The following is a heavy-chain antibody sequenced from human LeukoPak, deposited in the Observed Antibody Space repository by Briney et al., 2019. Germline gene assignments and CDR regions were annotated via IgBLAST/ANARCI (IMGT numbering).Heavy chain of an antibody. CDR2: IWYDGSNK. J-gene: IGHJ3*02. CDR1: GFSFSNYG. CDR3: ARASPRWGAFDI. Sequence: PGGSLRLSCAASGFSFSNYGMHWVRQAPGKGLEWVAVIWYDGSNKYYADSVKGRFTISRDNSKNTLYLQMNSLRAEDTAVYYCARASPRWGAFDIWGQGTMVTVSS. D-gene: IGHD3-16*01. V-gene: IGHV3-33*01.